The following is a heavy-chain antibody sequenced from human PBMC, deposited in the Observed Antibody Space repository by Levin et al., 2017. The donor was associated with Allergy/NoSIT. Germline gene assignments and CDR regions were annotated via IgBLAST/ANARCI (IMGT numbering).Heavy chain of an antibody. D-gene: IGHD5-12*01. J-gene: IGHJ6*02. CDR2: ISSSGSTI. Sequence: SCAASGFTFSDYYMSWIRQAPGKGLEWVSYISSSGSTIYYADSVKGRFTISRDNAKNSLDLQMNSLRAEDTAVYYCARDRRVATIGAVYYYGMDVWGQGTTVTVSS. V-gene: IGHV3-11*01. CDR3: ARDRRVATIGAVYYYGMDV. CDR1: GFTFSDYY.